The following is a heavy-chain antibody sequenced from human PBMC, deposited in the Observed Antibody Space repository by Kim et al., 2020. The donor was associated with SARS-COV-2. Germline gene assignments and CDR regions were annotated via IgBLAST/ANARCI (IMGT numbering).Heavy chain of an antibody. D-gene: IGHD3-22*01. CDR1: GFIFSDFY. Sequence: GGSLRLSCAASGFIFSDFYMSWIRQAPGKGLEWVSYISRSGTTIDYVDSVKGRFTISRDDAKNSLYLQLDDLRAEDTAVYYCARDIPELYDNRGYYEGFFDYWGQGTLVTVSS. CDR3: ARDIPELYDNRGYYEGFFDY. J-gene: IGHJ4*02. CDR2: ISRSGTTI. V-gene: IGHV3-11*01.